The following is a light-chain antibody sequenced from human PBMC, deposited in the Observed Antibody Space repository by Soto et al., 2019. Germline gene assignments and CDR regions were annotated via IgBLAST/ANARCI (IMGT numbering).Light chain of an antibody. CDR1: QSVSSDY. CDR2: EAS. Sequence: ENVLTQSPGTLSLSPGERATLSCRASQSVSSDYLAWYQQKPGQPPRLLIYEASTRAIGIPDRFSGSGSGTEFTLTISRLEPEDFATYYCQQYDTYSWTFGRGTKVEIK. V-gene: IGKV3-20*01. CDR3: QQYDTYSWT. J-gene: IGKJ1*01.